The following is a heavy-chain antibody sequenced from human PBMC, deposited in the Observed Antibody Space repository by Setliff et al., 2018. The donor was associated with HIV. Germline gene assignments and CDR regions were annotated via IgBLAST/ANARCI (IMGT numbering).Heavy chain of an antibody. CDR2: IYYDGRT. CDR1: GGSITSSY. D-gene: IGHD3-16*01. CDR3: ARGGAVSADFDS. Sequence: SETLSLTCTVSGGSITSSYWSWIRQPAGKGLEWIGSIYYDGRTFYKPSLKSRLTISVDTSKNQFSLSLNSVTAADTAVYFCARGGAVSADFDSWGQGTLVTVSS. J-gene: IGHJ5*01. V-gene: IGHV4-4*07.